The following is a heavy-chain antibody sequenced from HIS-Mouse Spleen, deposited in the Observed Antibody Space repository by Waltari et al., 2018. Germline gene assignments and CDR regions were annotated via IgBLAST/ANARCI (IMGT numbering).Heavy chain of an antibody. J-gene: IGHJ4*02. Sequence: QVQLQQWGAGLLKPSETMSPTCAVYGGSFSGYYWSWIRQPPGKGLEWIGEINHSGSTNYNPSLKSRVTISVDTSKNQFSLKLSSVTAADTAVYYCARGLAARFDYWGQGTLVTVSS. CDR2: INHSGST. CDR3: ARGLAARFDY. CDR1: GGSFSGYY. D-gene: IGHD6-6*01. V-gene: IGHV4-34*01.